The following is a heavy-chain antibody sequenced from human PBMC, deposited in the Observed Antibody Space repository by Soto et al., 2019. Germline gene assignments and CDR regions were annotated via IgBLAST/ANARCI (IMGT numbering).Heavy chain of an antibody. V-gene: IGHV3-9*01. D-gene: IGHD3-16*01. J-gene: IGHJ3*02. CDR3: AKDTQRIMITFGGVPPAFDI. Sequence: GGSLRLSCAASGFTFDDYAMHWVRQAPGKGLEWVSGISWNSGSIGYADSVKGRFTISRDNAKNSLYLQMNSLRAEDTALYYCAKDTQRIMITFGGVPPAFDIWGQGTMVTVSS. CDR1: GFTFDDYA. CDR2: ISWNSGSI.